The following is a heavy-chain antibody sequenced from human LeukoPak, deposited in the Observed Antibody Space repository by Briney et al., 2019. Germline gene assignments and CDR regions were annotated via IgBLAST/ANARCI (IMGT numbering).Heavy chain of an antibody. D-gene: IGHD6-19*01. CDR3: AKDLWYSSGWYRGLGFDY. CDR2: ISYDGSNK. CDR1: GFTFSSYA. J-gene: IGHJ4*02. V-gene: IGHV3-30-3*01. Sequence: PGRSLRLSCAASGFTFSSYAMHWVRQAPGKGLEWVAVISYDGSNKYYADSVKGRFTISRDNSKNTLYLQMNSLRAEDTAVYYCAKDLWYSSGWYRGLGFDYWGQGTLVTVSS.